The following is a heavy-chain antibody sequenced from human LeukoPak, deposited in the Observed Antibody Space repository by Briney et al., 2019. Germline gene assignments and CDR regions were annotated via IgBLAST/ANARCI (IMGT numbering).Heavy chain of an antibody. V-gene: IGHV4-34*01. CDR1: GGSCDDYY. CDR2: IHPHGIF. J-gene: IGHJ5*02. D-gene: IGHD5-24*01. Sequence: SETLSLTCDVYGGSCDDYYCSWIRQPPGKGLEWIGEIHPHGIFYYNSSLMSRVTIPIDTSKSRFSLRLTSVTAADTAFYFCARGRDRSKAGDLWGQGSLVTVSS. CDR3: ARGRDRSKAGDL.